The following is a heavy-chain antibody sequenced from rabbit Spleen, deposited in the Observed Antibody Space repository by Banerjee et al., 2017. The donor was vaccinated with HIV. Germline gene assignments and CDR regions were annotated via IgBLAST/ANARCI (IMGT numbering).Heavy chain of an antibody. CDR1: GFSFSSGYY. V-gene: IGHV1S45*01. Sequence: QEQLVESGGGLVQPEGSLTLTCTASGFSFSSGYYMCWVRQAPGKGLEWIGCIYAGSSGSTYYASWAKGRFTISRTSSTTVALQMTSLTAADTATYFCARDTYGDGGYVYAFNLWGQGTLVTVS. J-gene: IGHJ4*01. CDR2: IYAGSSGST. CDR3: ARDTYGDGGYVYAFNL. D-gene: IGHD6-1*01.